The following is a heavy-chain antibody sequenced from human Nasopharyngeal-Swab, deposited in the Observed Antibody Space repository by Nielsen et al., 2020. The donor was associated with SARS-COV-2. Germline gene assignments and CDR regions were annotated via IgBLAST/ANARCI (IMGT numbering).Heavy chain of an antibody. D-gene: IGHD6-13*01. J-gene: IGHJ4*02. Sequence: GESLKISCKASGFSVTSHGMHWVRQAPGKGLEWVSAISGSGGDTYYADSVKGRFTISRDNSKNTLYLRMNSLRAEDTAVYYCAKDGSSSPTYWGQGTLVTVSS. CDR2: ISGSGGDT. CDR1: GFSVTSHG. CDR3: AKDGSSSPTY. V-gene: IGHV3-23*01.